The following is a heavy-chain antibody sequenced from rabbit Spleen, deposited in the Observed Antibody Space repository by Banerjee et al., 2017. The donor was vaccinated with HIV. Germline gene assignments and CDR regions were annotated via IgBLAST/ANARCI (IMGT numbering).Heavy chain of an antibody. D-gene: IGHD4-1*01. V-gene: IGHV1S47*01. Sequence: QEQLVESGGVLVQPGGSLTLSFKASGFDFSSYGVSWVLQAPGKGLEWIGDIVPIFGGTYYASWENGRFSISRENTQNTLYLQRNSLTAADTATYFCVRGSGWGFGYAAMWGPGTLVTVS. CDR3: VRGSGWGFGYAAM. J-gene: IGHJ4*01. CDR1: GFDFSSYG. CDR2: IVPIFGGT.